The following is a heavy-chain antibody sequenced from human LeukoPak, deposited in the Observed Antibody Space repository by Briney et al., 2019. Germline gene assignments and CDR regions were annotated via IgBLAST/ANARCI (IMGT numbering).Heavy chain of an antibody. D-gene: IGHD5-24*01. V-gene: IGHV3-74*01. CDR3: ARVRLQSWFDP. J-gene: IGHJ5*02. Sequence: GGSLRLSCAASGFTFSSYWMHWVRQAPGKGLVWVSRLDSDGHITSYADSVKGRFTISRDNAKNTLYLQMNSLRAEDTAVYYCARVRLQSWFDPWGQGTLVTVSS. CDR2: LDSDGHIT. CDR1: GFTFSSYW.